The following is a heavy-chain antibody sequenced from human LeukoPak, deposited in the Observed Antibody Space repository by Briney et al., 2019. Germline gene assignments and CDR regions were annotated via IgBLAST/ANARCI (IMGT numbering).Heavy chain of an antibody. D-gene: IGHD3-10*01. CDR3: VKSPWYHGSGSYSGTIH. CDR2: ISYDGATK. J-gene: IGHJ4*02. Sequence: GGSLRLSCAASGFTFSDYGMHWVRQAPGKGLEWLTIISYDGATKYYADSVKGRFTISRDDSKNTVYLQMNSLRAEDTAVYYCVKSPWYHGSGSYSGTIHWGQGTLVTVSS. CDR1: GFTFSDYG. V-gene: IGHV3-30*18.